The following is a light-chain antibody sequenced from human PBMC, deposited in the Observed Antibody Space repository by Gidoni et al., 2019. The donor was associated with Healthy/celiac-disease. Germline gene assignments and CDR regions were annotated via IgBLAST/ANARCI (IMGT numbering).Light chain of an antibody. CDR3: KKYNSARWT. V-gene: IGKV1-27*01. Sequence: DIQMTPSPSSLSASVGDRVTITCRASQGISNYLAWYQQKPGKVPKLLIYAASTLQSGVPSRFSGSGSGTDFTLTISSLQPEDVATYYCKKYNSARWTFGQGTKVEIK. CDR2: AAS. J-gene: IGKJ1*01. CDR1: QGISNY.